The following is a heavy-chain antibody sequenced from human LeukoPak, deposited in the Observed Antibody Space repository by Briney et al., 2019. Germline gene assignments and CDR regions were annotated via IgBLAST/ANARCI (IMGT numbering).Heavy chain of an antibody. CDR1: GYIFTSHW. V-gene: IGHV5-51*01. CDR2: INPGDSDT. CDR3: VREMDDSNSFDS. D-gene: IGHD4-11*01. Sequence: GESLMISCKGSGYIFTSHWIGWVRQLPGKGLEYMGIINPGDSDTRYSPSFQGQVTISADRSISTAYLQWSSLKASDTAMYYCVREMDDSNSFDSWGQGTLVTVSS. J-gene: IGHJ4*02.